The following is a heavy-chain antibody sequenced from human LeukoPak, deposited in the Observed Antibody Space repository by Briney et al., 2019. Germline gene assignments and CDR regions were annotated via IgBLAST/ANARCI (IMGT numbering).Heavy chain of an antibody. D-gene: IGHD5-18*01. J-gene: IGHJ6*03. Sequence: SETLSLACAVYGGSFSGYYWSWLRQPPGKGLEWIREINHSGSTNYNPSLKSRVTISVDTSKNQFSLKLSSVTAAETAVYYCARYSRIQVWLHYYYMDVWGKGTTVTVSS. CDR3: ARYSRIQVWLHYYYMDV. V-gene: IGHV4-34*01. CDR2: INHSGST. CDR1: GGSFSGYY.